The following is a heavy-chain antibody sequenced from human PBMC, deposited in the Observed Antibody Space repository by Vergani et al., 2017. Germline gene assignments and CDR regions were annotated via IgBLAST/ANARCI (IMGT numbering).Heavy chain of an antibody. Sequence: EVQLVESGGGLVQPGGSLRLSCAASGFTFSSYSMNWVRQAPGKGLEWVSYISSSSSTIYYADSVKGRFTISRDNAKNALYLQMNSLRAEDTAVYYCARPLQCCGYSSSWEYWGQGTLVTVSS. CDR2: ISSSSSTI. V-gene: IGHV3-48*01. CDR3: ARPLQCCGYSSSWEY. D-gene: IGHD6-13*01. J-gene: IGHJ4*02. CDR1: GFTFSSYS.